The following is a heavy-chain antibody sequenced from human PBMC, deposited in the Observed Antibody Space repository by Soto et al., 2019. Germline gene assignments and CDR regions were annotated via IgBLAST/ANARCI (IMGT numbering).Heavy chain of an antibody. CDR2: IWYDGSNK. CDR1: GFTFSSYG. V-gene: IGHV3-33*01. J-gene: IGHJ6*02. D-gene: IGHD3-3*01. Sequence: GGSLRLSCAASGFTFSSYGMHWVRQAPGKGLEWVAVIWYDGSNKYYADSVKGRFTISRDNSKNTLYLQMNSLRAEDTAVYYCARGSYYDFWSGYYGLPYYYGMDVWGQGTTVTVSS. CDR3: ARGSYYDFWSGYYGLPYYYGMDV.